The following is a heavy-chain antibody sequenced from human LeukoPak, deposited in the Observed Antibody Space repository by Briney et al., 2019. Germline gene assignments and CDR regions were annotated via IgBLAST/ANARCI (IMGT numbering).Heavy chain of an antibody. CDR2: ILYDGSNK. CDR3: AARGFRCRPATAENPLDC. CDR1: GFTFSSYD. D-gene: IGHD5-12*01. V-gene: IGHV3-30*03. Sequence: GRSLRLSCGVSGFTFSSYDMHWVRQAPGKGLEWVAVILYDGSNKNYADSVKGRFTISRDNSKNTLYLQMNSLRAEDTAVYYCAARGFRCRPATAENPLDCWGQGTLITVSS. J-gene: IGHJ4*02.